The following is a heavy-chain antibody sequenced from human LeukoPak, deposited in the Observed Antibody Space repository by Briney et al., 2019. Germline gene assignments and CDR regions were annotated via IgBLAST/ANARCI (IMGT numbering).Heavy chain of an antibody. Sequence: GESLKISFKGSGYRFTSYWIGWGRPMPGKGLEWMGIIYPGDSDTRYSPSFQGQVTISADKSISTAYLQWSSLKASDTAMYYCARHGTLDGSMWNDYWGQGTLVTVSS. V-gene: IGHV5-51*01. CDR3: ARHGTLDGSMWNDY. J-gene: IGHJ4*02. D-gene: IGHD1-1*01. CDR2: IYPGDSDT. CDR1: GYRFTSYW.